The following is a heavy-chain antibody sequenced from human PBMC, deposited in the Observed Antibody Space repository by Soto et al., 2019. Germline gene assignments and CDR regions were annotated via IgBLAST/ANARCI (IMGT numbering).Heavy chain of an antibody. V-gene: IGHV1-18*01. Sequence: GASVKVSCKASGYTFTSYGISWVRQAPGQGLEWMGWISAYNGNTNYAQKLQGRVTMTTDTSTSTAYMELRSLRSDDTAVYYCARERAGHYCSGGSCPLDTWGQGTLVTVSS. CDR3: ARERAGHYCSGGSCPLDT. CDR2: ISAYNGNT. J-gene: IGHJ5*02. CDR1: GYTFTSYG. D-gene: IGHD2-15*01.